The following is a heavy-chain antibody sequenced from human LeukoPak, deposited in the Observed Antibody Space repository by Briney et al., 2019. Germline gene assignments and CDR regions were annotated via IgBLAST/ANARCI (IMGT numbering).Heavy chain of an antibody. V-gene: IGHV4-59*01. Sequence: SETLSLTCTVSGGSISSYYWSWIRQPPGKGLEWIGYIYYSGSTNYYPSLKSRVTISVDTSKNQFSLKLSSVTAADTAVYYCARDFGVRYCSSTSCPDAPYYYYGMDVWGQETTVTVSS. CDR1: GGSISSYY. CDR2: IYYSGST. J-gene: IGHJ6*02. D-gene: IGHD2-2*01. CDR3: ARDFGVRYCSSTSCPDAPYYYYGMDV.